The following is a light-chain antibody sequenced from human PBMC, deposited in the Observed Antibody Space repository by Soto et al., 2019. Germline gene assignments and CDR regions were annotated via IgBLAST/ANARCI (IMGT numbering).Light chain of an antibody. V-gene: IGKV3-20*01. Sequence: EIVLTQSPGTLSLSPGERATLSCRASQSVSSSYLAWYQQKPGQAPRLLIYGASSSATGIPDRFSGSGSGTDFTLTISRLEPEDFAVYYCQQYGSSRFTFCQGTKLEIK. CDR1: QSVSSSY. J-gene: IGKJ2*01. CDR3: QQYGSSRFT. CDR2: GAS.